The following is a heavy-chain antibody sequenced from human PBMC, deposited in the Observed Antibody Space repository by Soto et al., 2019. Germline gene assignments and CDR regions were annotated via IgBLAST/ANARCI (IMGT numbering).Heavy chain of an antibody. CDR1: GDSVSSDTAA. CDR2: TYYRSKWYN. V-gene: IGHV6-1*01. Sequence: QTLALTCAISGDSVSSDTAAWNWIRQSPSRGLEWLGRTYYRSKWYNDYAVSVKSRITLNPDTSKNQFSLQLNSLTPEDTAVYYCARAKEYTSSSGMDVWGQGITVTVSS. CDR3: ARAKEYTSSSGMDV. D-gene: IGHD6-6*01. J-gene: IGHJ6*02.